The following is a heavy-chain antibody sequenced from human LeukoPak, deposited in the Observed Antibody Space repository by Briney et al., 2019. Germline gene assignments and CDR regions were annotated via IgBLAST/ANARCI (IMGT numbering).Heavy chain of an antibody. V-gene: IGHV3-21*06. J-gene: IGHJ5*02. CDR3: ARDKRGANWFDP. CDR1: GFTFSTYT. D-gene: IGHD1-26*01. Sequence: RGSLRLSCSASGFTFSTYTMNWVRQAPGKGLEWVSSISGSSTYIYYADSVKGRCTISRDNAKNSLYLQMNSLRAEDTAVYYCARDKRGANWFDPWGQGTLVSVS. CDR2: ISGSSTYI.